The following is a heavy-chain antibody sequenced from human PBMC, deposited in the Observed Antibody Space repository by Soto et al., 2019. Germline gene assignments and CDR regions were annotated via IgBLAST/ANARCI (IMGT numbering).Heavy chain of an antibody. D-gene: IGHD5-18*01. CDR1: GGSISSSSYS. CDR2: IYYSGST. J-gene: IGHJ6*01. Sequence: SETLSLTCTVSGGSISSSSYSWGWIRQPPGKGLEWIGSIYYSGSTYYNPSLKSRVTISVDTSKNQFSLKLSSVTAADTAVYYCARLRRSYASRDRMDVWGQGTTVTGSS. V-gene: IGHV4-39*01. CDR3: ARLRRSYASRDRMDV.